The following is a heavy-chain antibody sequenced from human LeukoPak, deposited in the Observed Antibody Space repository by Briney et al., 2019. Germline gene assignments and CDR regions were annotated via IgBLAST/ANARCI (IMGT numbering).Heavy chain of an antibody. Sequence: ASVKVSCKASGYTFTSYGISWVRQAPGQGLEWMGWISAYNGNTNYAQKLQGRVTMTTDTSTSTAYMELSSLRSEDTAVYYCARSYYYDSSGYYYVSWFDPWGQGTLVTVSS. CDR3: ARSYYYDSSGYYYVSWFDP. J-gene: IGHJ5*02. D-gene: IGHD3-22*01. CDR2: ISAYNGNT. CDR1: GYTFTSYG. V-gene: IGHV1-18*01.